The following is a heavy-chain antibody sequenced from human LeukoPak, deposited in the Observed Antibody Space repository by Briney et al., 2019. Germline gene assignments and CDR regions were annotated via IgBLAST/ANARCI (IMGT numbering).Heavy chain of an antibody. CDR2: ISGSGGST. V-gene: IGHV3-23*01. CDR1: GSTFSSYA. Sequence: GRSLRLSCAASGSTFSSYAMSWVRQAPGKGLEWVSAISGSGGSTYYADSVKGRFTISRDNSKNTLYLQMNSLRAEDTAVYYCAKSQAAAGTLWGQGTLVTVSS. J-gene: IGHJ4*02. D-gene: IGHD6-13*01. CDR3: AKSQAAAGTL.